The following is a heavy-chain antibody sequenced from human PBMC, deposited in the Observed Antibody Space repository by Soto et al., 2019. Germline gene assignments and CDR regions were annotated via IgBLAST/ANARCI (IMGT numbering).Heavy chain of an antibody. CDR3: CKCCGSYSLSPKGFRP. J-gene: IGHJ5*02. CDR1: GFTFSNYA. Sequence: VGSLRLSCAASGFTFSNYAMAWVRQAPGKGLEYVSSITGSGEGTYYAGSVKGRFTISRDNSKNTLYVQMHSLRVEDTAIYYCCKCCGSYSLSPKGFRPRGQGTLVTVSS. D-gene: IGHD3-10*02. CDR2: ITGSGEGT. V-gene: IGHV3-23*01.